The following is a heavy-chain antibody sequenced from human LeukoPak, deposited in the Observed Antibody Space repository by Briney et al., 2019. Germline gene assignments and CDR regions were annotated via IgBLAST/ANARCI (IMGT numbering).Heavy chain of an antibody. CDR3: AKDMGYYYDSSGYFDY. J-gene: IGHJ4*02. CDR1: GFTFSSYG. CDR2: ISYDGSNK. D-gene: IGHD3-22*01. Sequence: GGSLRLSCAASGFTFSSYGMHWVRQAPGKGLEWVAVISYDGSNKYYADSVKGRFTISRDNSRNTLYLQINSLRAEDTAVYYCAKDMGYYYDSSGYFDYWGQGTLVTVSS. V-gene: IGHV3-30*18.